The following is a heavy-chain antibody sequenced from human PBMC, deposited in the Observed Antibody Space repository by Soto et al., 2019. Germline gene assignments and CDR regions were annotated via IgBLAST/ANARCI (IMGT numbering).Heavy chain of an antibody. J-gene: IGHJ6*02. V-gene: IGHV1-69*01. CDR3: ARGLVVVAAPSYYYYGMDV. D-gene: IGHD2-15*01. Sequence: QVQLVQSGAEVKKPGSSVKVSCKASGGTFSSYAISWVRQAPGQGLEWMGGIIPIFGTANYAQKFQARVTITADESTSTAYMELSSLRSEDTAVYYWARGLVVVAAPSYYYYGMDVWGQGTTVTVSS. CDR2: IIPIFGTA. CDR1: GGTFSSYA.